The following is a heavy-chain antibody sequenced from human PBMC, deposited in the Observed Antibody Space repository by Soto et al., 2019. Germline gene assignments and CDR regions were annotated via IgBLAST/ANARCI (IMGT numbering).Heavy chain of an antibody. Sequence: ASVKVSCKASGYTFTSHYLDWVRQAPGQGLEWMGWISAYNGNTNYAQKLQGRVTMTTDTSTSTAYMELRSLRSDDTAVYYCARDRNYGDFDYWGQGALVTVS. J-gene: IGHJ4*02. V-gene: IGHV1-18*04. CDR2: ISAYNGNT. CDR3: ARDRNYGDFDY. CDR1: GYTFTSHY. D-gene: IGHD4-17*01.